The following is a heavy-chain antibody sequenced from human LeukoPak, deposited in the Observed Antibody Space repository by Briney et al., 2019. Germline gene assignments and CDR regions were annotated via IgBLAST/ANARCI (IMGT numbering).Heavy chain of an antibody. Sequence: SETLSLTCTVSGGSISSSSYYWGWIRQPPGKGLEWIGTIHYSGNTYYNPSLKSRVIISIDTSKNQFSLKVSSVTAADTAVYCCARLDYGDYGGFDYWGQGTLVTVSS. D-gene: IGHD4-17*01. J-gene: IGHJ4*02. CDR3: ARLDYGDYGGFDY. CDR2: IHYSGNT. CDR1: GGSISSSSYY. V-gene: IGHV4-39*01.